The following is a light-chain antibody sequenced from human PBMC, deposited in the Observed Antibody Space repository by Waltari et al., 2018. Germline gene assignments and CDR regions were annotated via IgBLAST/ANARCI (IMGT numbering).Light chain of an antibody. V-gene: IGLV2-14*03. Sequence: QSALTQPAPVSGSPGQSITLSCIGTSTDIGAYTYFSWYQQSPVNAPKLMIFDVSKRPSGVSDRFSASKSANTASLTISGLQAEDEADYYCSSYTNTNTFVLFGGGTKVTVL. CDR1: STDIGAYTY. CDR3: SSYTNTNTFVL. CDR2: DVS. J-gene: IGLJ2*01.